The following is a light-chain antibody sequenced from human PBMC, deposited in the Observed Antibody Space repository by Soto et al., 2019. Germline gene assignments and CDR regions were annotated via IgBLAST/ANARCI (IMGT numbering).Light chain of an antibody. V-gene: IGLV2-14*01. CDR2: EVN. CDR3: SSFTITTTLYV. Sequence: QSVLTQPASVSGSPGQSITISCTGTNSDVGGYNHVSWYQQHPGKAPKLMIYEVNNRPSGVSNRFSGSKSGNTASLTISGLQAEDEADYYCSSFTITTTLYVFGTGTKVTVL. J-gene: IGLJ1*01. CDR1: NSDVGGYNH.